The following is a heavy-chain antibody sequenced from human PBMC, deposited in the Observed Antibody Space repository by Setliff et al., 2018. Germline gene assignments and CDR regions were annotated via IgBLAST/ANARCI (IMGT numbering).Heavy chain of an antibody. CDR3: AGDPPGPHLVYTY. D-gene: IGHD3-16*01. V-gene: IGHV3-21*04. CDR2: ISSSSTYI. J-gene: IGHJ4*02. CDR1: GFTFSSYS. Sequence: SLRLSCAASGFTFSSYSMNWVRQAPGKGLEWVSSISSSSTYIYYADSVKGRFTISRDNSENTLYLQMNSLRPDDTAIYYCAGDPPGPHLVYTYWGQGALVTVSS.